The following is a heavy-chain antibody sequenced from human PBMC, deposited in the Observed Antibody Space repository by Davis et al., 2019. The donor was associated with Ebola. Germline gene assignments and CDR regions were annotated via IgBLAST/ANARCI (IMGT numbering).Heavy chain of an antibody. CDR2: MNPNSGNT. Sequence: ASVKVSCKASGYTFTSYDINWVRQATGQGLEWMGWMNPNSGNTGYAQKFQGRVTMTRNTSISTAYMELSSLRSEDTAMYYCARDHVVAGVIFDFWGQGTLVTVSS. CDR3: ARDHVVAGVIFDF. V-gene: IGHV1-8*01. J-gene: IGHJ4*02. D-gene: IGHD6-19*01. CDR1: GYTFTSYD.